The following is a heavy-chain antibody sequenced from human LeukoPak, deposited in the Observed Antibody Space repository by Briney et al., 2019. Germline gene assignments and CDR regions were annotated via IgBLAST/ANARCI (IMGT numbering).Heavy chain of an antibody. Sequence: SETLSLTCAVYGGSFSGYYWSWIRQPPGKGLEWIGEISHSGSTNYNPSLKSRVTISVDTSKNQFSLKLSSVTAADTAVYYCARLSRYYDFWSGLYYFDYWGQGTLVTVSS. CDR1: GGSFSGYY. J-gene: IGHJ4*02. V-gene: IGHV4-34*01. CDR3: ARLSRYYDFWSGLYYFDY. CDR2: ISHSGST. D-gene: IGHD3-3*01.